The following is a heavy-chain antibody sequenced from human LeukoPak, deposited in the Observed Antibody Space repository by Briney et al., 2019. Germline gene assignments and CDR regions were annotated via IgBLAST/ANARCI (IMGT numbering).Heavy chain of an antibody. CDR2: IRYDGSNK. Sequence: GGSLRLSCAASGFTFSSYGVHWVRQAPGKGLEWVAFIRYDGSNKYYADSVKGRFTISRDNSKNTLYLQMNSLRAEDTAVYYCAKDGAAAGMNDAFDIWGQGTMVTVSS. D-gene: IGHD6-13*01. V-gene: IGHV3-30*02. CDR1: GFTFSSYG. CDR3: AKDGAAAGMNDAFDI. J-gene: IGHJ3*02.